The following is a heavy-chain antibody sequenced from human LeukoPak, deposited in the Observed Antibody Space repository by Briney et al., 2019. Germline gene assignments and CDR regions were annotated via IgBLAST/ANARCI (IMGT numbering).Heavy chain of an antibody. Sequence: GGSLRLSCAVSGFTVTNFAMMWVRQAPGKVRQWVSSIPGDGATYYADSVRGRLMLSRDTFKDALYLEMNGLTGEDTGLYYCAKGAAAGLVDWFDRWGEGTLVSVSS. CDR2: IPGDGAT. V-gene: IGHV3-23*01. CDR1: GFTVTNFA. D-gene: IGHD6-25*01. CDR3: AKGAAAGLVDWFDR. J-gene: IGHJ5*02.